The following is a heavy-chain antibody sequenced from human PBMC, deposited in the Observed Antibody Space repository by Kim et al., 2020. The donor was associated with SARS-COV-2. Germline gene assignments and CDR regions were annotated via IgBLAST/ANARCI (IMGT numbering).Heavy chain of an antibody. CDR1: GFTFSSYA. D-gene: IGHD2-15*01. CDR3: AKQPARGEVVASCLVSFDY. J-gene: IGHJ4*02. V-gene: IGHV3-23*01. CDR2: ISGSGGGT. Sequence: GGSLRLSCAASGFTFSSYAMSWVRQAPGKGLEWVSAISGSGGGTYYADSVKGRFTISRDNAKNTLYLQMNSLRAEDTAVYYCAKQPARGEVVASCLVSFDYWGAETLVTVS.